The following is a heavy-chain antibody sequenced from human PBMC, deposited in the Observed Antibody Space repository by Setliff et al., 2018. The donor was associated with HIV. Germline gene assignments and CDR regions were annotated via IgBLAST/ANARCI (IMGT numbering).Heavy chain of an antibody. J-gene: IGHJ4*02. CDR3: VRGANFYTPRKRIFDH. CDR2: ISHSGSS. V-gene: IGHV4-34*01. D-gene: IGHD3-3*01. CDR1: GESFSPYY. Sequence: SETLSLTCAVYGESFSPYYWNWIRQSPGKGLEWIGEISHSGSSNYSPSLESRLTISVDTSKHQVSLKLNSVTAADSAVYYCVRGANFYTPRKRIFDHWGQGVLVTVSS.